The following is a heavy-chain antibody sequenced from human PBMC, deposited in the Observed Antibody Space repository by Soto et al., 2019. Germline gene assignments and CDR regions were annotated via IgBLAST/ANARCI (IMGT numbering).Heavy chain of an antibody. V-gene: IGHV3-74*01. CDR1: GFTFSMYW. CDR3: ARGPRSTSTGTGAF. Sequence: EVQLVESGGGLLQPGGSLRLSCAASGFTFSMYWMHWVRQVPGKGPEWVSRINDDGSSTNYADSVKGRFTISRDNAKNTLYLQMNALRAEDTAVYYCARGPRSTSTGTGAFWGQGTLVTVSS. J-gene: IGHJ4*02. D-gene: IGHD1-1*01. CDR2: INDDGSST.